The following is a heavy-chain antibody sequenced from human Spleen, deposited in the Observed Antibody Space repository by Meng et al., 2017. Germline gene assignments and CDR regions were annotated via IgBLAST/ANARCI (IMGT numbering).Heavy chain of an antibody. D-gene: IGHD3-10*01. CDR3: VRGTPGRSYCDY. CDR1: GYSVTTYG. V-gene: IGHV1-18*01. J-gene: IGHJ4*02. CDR2: VSNYNDYP. Sequence: QVQLVQSGAELKKPGASVIISCKISGYSVTTYGISWVRQAPGQGLEWMGWVSNYNDYPNYAQQFQGRVTLTTDRVTKTAYMELRSLTFDDTAVYYCVRGTPGRSYCDYWGQGTLVTVSS.